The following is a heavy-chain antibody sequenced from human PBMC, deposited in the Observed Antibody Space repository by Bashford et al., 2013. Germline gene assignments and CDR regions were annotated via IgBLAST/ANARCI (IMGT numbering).Heavy chain of an antibody. CDR1: GYNFSNFW. CDR3: ARRPFISLTLESSDV. D-gene: IGHD2/OR15-2a*01. J-gene: IGHJ3*01. CDR2: IYPDDSDT. Sequence: GESLKISCQASGYNFSNFWIAWVRQKPQKGLEWIGIIYPDDSDTRYSPAFRGQVTMSVDKSVSTTYLQWASLRASDSATYYCARRPFISLTLESSDVWGLGTQVTVSS. V-gene: IGHV5-51*01.